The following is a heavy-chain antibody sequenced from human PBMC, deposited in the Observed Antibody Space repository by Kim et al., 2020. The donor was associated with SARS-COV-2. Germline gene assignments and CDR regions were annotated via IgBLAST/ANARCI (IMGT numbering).Heavy chain of an antibody. V-gene: IGHV3-23*01. CDR1: GFTFKDFA. CDR2: VSGSGVGT. D-gene: IGHD6-19*01. Sequence: GGSLRLSCTAAGFTFKDFAMTWIRQAPGKGLEWVSSVSGSGVGTYTADSVKDRFTISRDNSKNTLFLQMNSLRVDDTALYYCVKDREVIPVAGTGDFWGPGTLVTVSP. J-gene: IGHJ4*02. CDR3: VKDREVIPVAGTGDF.